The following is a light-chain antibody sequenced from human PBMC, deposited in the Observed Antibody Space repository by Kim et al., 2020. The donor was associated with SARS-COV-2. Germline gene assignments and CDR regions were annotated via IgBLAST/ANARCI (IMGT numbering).Light chain of an antibody. CDR2: KAS. V-gene: IGKV1-5*03. CDR1: QSISSW. Sequence: ASVGDRVTITCRASQSISSWLAWYQQKPGKAPKLLIYKASDLESGVPSRFSGSGSGTEFTLTISSLQPDDFASYHCQQYKSYPWTFGQGTKVDIK. J-gene: IGKJ1*01. CDR3: QQYKSYPWT.